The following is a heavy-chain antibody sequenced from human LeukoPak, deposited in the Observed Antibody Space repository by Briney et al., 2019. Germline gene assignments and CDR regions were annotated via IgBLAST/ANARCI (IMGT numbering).Heavy chain of an antibody. V-gene: IGHV4-59*01. CDR3: ARTNAAAGANWFDP. Sequence: SETLSLTCSVSGGSISTYYWTWIRQPPEKGLEWIGYIYYSGSTNYNPSLMSRATISVDTSKNQFSLSLSSVTAADTAVYYCARTNAAAGANWFDPWGRGALVTVSS. J-gene: IGHJ5*02. CDR1: GGSISTYY. D-gene: IGHD6-13*01. CDR2: IYYSGST.